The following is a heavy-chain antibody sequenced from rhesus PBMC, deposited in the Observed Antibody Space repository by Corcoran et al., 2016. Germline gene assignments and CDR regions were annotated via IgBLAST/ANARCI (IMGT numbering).Heavy chain of an antibody. Sequence: QVTLKESGPALVKPTQTLTLTCTFSGFSLRTSGMGVGWIRQPPGKPLEWLAHIYWDDDKRYSTALKSRLTITKETSKNQVGLTMTNMDPVDTATYYCARRYCTSTTCYAGYVDYWGQGVLVTVSS. CDR2: IYWDDDK. J-gene: IGHJ4*01. CDR3: ARRYCTSTTCYAGYVDY. CDR1: GFSLRTSGMG. V-gene: IGHV2-1*01. D-gene: IGHD2-2*01.